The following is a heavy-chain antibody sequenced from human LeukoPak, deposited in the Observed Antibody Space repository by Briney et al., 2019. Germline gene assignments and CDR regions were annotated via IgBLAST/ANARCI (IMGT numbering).Heavy chain of an antibody. V-gene: IGHV3-33*01. J-gene: IGHJ4*02. CDR1: GFALRSYG. D-gene: IGHD1-26*01. Sequence: PGGSLRLSCAASGFALRSYGMHWVRQAPGKGLEWVASTWYDGSKQYYADTVKGRFTISRDNYKNTLFLQMNSLRAEDTAVYYCARDNVGATLDYWGQGTLVTVSS. CDR3: ARDNVGATLDY. CDR2: TWYDGSKQ.